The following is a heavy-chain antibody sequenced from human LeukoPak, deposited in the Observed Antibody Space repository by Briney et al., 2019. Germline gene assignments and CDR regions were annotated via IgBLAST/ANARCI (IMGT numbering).Heavy chain of an antibody. D-gene: IGHD4-11*01. V-gene: IGHV1-18*01. CDR3: AREKETTDYYYGMDV. CDR2: ISAYNGNT. J-gene: IGHJ6*02. Sequence: ASVKVSCKASAYTFTSYGISWVRQATGQGLEWMGWISAYNGNTKYAQKFQGRVTVTTDTSTSTAYMELRSLRSDDTAVYYCAREKETTDYYYGMDVWGQGTTVTVSS. CDR1: AYTFTSYG.